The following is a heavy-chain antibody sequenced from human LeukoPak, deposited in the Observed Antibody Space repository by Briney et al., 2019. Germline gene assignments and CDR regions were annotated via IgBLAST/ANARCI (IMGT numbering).Heavy chain of an antibody. J-gene: IGHJ5*02. CDR1: GGSISSSSYY. V-gene: IGHV4-39*01. CDR2: IYYSGST. D-gene: IGHD2-8*01. Sequence: SETLSLTCTVSGGSISSSSYYWGWIRQPPGKGLEWIGSIYYSGSTYYNPSLKSRVTISVDTSKNQFSLKLSSVTAADTAVYYCARQSKFYCTNGVCYITADSSRRYNWFDPWGQGTLVTVSS. CDR3: ARQSKFYCTNGVCYITADSSRRYNWFDP.